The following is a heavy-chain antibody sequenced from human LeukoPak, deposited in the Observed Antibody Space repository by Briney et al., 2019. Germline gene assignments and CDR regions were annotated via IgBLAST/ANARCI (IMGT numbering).Heavy chain of an antibody. D-gene: IGHD3-10*01. J-gene: IGHJ5*02. CDR3: ARFGTFGDNWFDP. CDR2: LHSDGST. V-gene: IGHV4-59*01. Sequence: PSETPSLTCTVSGAFISSYYWSWIRQPPGKGLEWIGYLHSDGSTNYNPSLKSRVSTSVDTSKNQFTLKLRSLTAADTAIYYCARFGTFGDNWFDPWGQGALVTVSS. CDR1: GAFISSYY.